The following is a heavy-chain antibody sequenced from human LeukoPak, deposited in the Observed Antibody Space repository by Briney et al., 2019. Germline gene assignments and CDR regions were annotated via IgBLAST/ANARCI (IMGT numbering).Heavy chain of an antibody. V-gene: IGHV3-9*01. Sequence: PGGSLRLSCAASGFIFDDYAMHRVRQAPGKGLVWVSGISWNSGSIGYSDSVKGRSTISRDNAKNSLYLQMNSLRAEDTAVYYCAKDRDYDSLDYWGQGTLVTVSS. J-gene: IGHJ4*02. CDR2: ISWNSGSI. D-gene: IGHD3-22*01. CDR1: GFIFDDYA. CDR3: AKDRDYDSLDY.